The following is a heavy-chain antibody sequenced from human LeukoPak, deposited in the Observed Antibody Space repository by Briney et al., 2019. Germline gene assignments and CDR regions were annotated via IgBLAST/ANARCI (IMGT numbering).Heavy chain of an antibody. V-gene: IGHV3-23*01. CDR3: AKDQTYYDSPHALDM. D-gene: IGHD3-22*01. CDR1: GFTFSDYA. J-gene: IGHJ3*02. CDR2: ISRSGGRT. Sequence: GRSLRLSCAASGFTFSDYAISWVCQAPGNGLEWVSGISRSGGRTYYVDSVKGRFTISRDNSKNTVNLQMTSLRGEDTAVYYCAKDQTYYDSPHALDMWGQGTLVTVSS.